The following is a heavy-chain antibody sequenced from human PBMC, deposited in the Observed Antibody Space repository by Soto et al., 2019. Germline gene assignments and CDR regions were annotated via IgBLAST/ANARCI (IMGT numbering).Heavy chain of an antibody. CDR3: ARQVPAAIRLGWFDP. CDR1: GGSISRSTYY. D-gene: IGHD2-2*02. J-gene: IGHJ5*02. Sequence: LSLTCTVSGGSISRSTYYWGWIRQPPGKGLEWIGSIYYSGSTYYRPSLKSRVTISVDTSKNQFSLKLSSVTAADTAVYYCARQVPAAIRLGWFDPWGQGTLVTVSS. V-gene: IGHV4-39*01. CDR2: IYYSGST.